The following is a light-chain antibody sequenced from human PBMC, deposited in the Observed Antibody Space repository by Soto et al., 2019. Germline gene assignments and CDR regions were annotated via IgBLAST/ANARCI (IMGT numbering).Light chain of an antibody. V-gene: IGLV7-43*01. CDR2: TTN. Sequence: QAVVTQEPSPTVSPGGTVTLTCASSTGAVTSGNYPSWFQQKPGQTPRTLIYTTNSRHSWTPARFSGSLLGGKAALTLSAVQPEDEADYYCLLYYGGAQLVFGGGTKLTVL. J-gene: IGLJ3*02. CDR3: LLYYGGAQLV. CDR1: TGAVTSGNY.